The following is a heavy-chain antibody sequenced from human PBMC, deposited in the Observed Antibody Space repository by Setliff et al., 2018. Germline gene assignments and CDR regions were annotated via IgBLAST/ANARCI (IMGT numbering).Heavy chain of an antibody. Sequence: ASVKVSCKASGYTFATYGISWVRQAPGQGLEWMGWISPYNSNTNYAQNFQGRVTMTTDTSTSTAYMELRSLRSDDTAMYYCARDRGYCSSTACYPYIPGLDVWGQGTMVTVSS. V-gene: IGHV1-18*01. J-gene: IGHJ3*01. CDR1: GYTFATYG. CDR2: ISPYNSNT. CDR3: ARDRGYCSSTACYPYIPGLDV. D-gene: IGHD2-2*01.